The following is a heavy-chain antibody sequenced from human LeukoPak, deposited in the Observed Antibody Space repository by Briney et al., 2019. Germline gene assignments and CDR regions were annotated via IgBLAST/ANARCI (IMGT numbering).Heavy chain of an antibody. CDR1: GYSFSNYW. V-gene: IGHV5-51*01. D-gene: IGHD2-21*02. J-gene: IGHJ4*02. CDR3: ARQPLVRDCGGDCEFDY. CDR2: IYPGDSNT. Sequence: GESLKISCKGSGYSFSNYWIGWVRQMPGKGLEWMGIIYPGDSNTRYSPSFQGQVTISADKSISTAYLQWTSLKASDTAIYYCARQPLVRDCGGDCEFDYWGQGTRVSVSS.